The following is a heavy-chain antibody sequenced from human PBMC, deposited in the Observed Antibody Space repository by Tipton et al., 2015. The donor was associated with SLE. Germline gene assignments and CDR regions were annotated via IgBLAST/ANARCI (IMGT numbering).Heavy chain of an antibody. Sequence: LRLSCTVSGVSISSASYYWNWIRQPAGKGLEWIGRAYTTRSPYYNPSLKSRVTISVDTSKNQFSLNLRSVTAADTAVYYCARGGTGDGRNPFDPWGQGTLVTVSS. D-gene: IGHD4-23*01. J-gene: IGHJ5*02. CDR1: GVSISSASYY. V-gene: IGHV4-61*02. CDR3: ARGGTGDGRNPFDP. CDR2: AYTTRSP.